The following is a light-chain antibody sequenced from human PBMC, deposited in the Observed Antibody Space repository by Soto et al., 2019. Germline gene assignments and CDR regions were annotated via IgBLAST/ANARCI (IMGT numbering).Light chain of an antibody. CDR3: SSYTSTSTV. Sequence: QSALTQPASVSGSPGQSITISCTGTSSDVGVSWYQQHPGKAPKLKIIDVSNRPSGVSHRFSGSKSGNTASLTISGLQAEDEADYYCSSYTSTSTVFAGGTKLTVL. J-gene: IGLJ3*02. CDR2: DVS. CDR1: SSDVGV. V-gene: IGLV2-14*03.